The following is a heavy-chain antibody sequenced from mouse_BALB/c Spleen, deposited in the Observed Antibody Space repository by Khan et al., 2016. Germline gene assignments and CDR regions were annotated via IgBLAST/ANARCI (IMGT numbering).Heavy chain of an antibody. CDR1: GYTFTSYY. CDR2: IYPGDGTT. J-gene: IGHJ2*01. D-gene: IGHD1-1*01. Sequence: QVQLQQSGPELVKPGASVKMSCKASGYTFTSYYIHWVKQRPGQGLEWIGWIYPGDGTTKYNEKFKGKTTLTADKSSSTAYMLLSSLTYEDSAIYFCARITTLGGELDYWGQGTTLTVSS. CDR3: ARITTLGGELDY. V-gene: IGHV1S56*01.